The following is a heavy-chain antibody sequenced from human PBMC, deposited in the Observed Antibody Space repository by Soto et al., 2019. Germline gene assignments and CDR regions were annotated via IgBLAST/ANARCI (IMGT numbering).Heavy chain of an antibody. V-gene: IGHV1-8*01. Sequence: ASVKVCCKASGYTFTSYDINWVRQATGQGLEWMGWMNPNSGNTGYAQKFQGRVTMTRNTSISTAYMELSSLRSEDTAVYYCAFSLCTNGVCYTVLYWGQGSLVTVSS. CDR1: GYTFTSYD. J-gene: IGHJ4*02. D-gene: IGHD2-8*01. CDR3: AFSLCTNGVCYTVLY. CDR2: MNPNSGNT.